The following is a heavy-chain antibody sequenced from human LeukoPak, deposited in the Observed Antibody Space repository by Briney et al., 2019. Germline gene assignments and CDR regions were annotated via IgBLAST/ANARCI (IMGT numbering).Heavy chain of an antibody. CDR1: GFTFNNYW. V-gene: IGHV3-74*01. D-gene: IGHD4-23*01. CDR2: INRDGSST. Sequence: GGSLGLSCAAYGFTFNNYWMQWVRQAPGKGLVWVSRINRDGSSTSYADSVKGRFTISRDNAKNTLYLQMNSVTAEDTAVYFCGREGATVLTQIDYWGQGSLVTVSS. CDR3: GREGATVLTQIDY. J-gene: IGHJ4*02.